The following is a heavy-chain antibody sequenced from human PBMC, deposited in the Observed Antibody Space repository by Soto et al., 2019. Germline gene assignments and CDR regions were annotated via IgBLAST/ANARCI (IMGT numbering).Heavy chain of an antibody. CDR1: GFTFDTYW. D-gene: IGHD2-21*01. CDR2: INSDGTIS. J-gene: IGHJ6*02. V-gene: IGHV3-74*01. Sequence: GGSLRLSCAASGFTFDTYWMKWVRHAPGKGPEWLSGINSDGTISSYADSVKGRFTISRDNARNTLSLQMNSLRADDTAVYYCARLSGDHSAFFSYGMDAWGQGTTVTVSS. CDR3: ARLSGDHSAFFSYGMDA.